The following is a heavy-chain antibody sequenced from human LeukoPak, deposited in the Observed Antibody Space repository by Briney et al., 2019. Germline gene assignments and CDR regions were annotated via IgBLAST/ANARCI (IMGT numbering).Heavy chain of an antibody. CDR3: ARRGCSSTSCYLRPRAPYYFDY. CDR1: GGSFSGYY. Sequence: SETLSLTCAVYGGSFSGYYWSWIRQPPGKGLEWIGEINHSGSTNYNPSLKSRVTISVDTSKNQFSLKLSSVTAADTAVYYCARRGCSSTSCYLRPRAPYYFDYWGQGTLVTVSS. V-gene: IGHV4-34*01. CDR2: INHSGST. J-gene: IGHJ4*02. D-gene: IGHD2-2*01.